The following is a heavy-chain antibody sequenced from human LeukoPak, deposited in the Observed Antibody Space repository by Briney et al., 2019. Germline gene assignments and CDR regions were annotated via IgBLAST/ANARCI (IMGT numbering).Heavy chain of an antibody. D-gene: IGHD2-21*02. V-gene: IGHV3-48*03. J-gene: IGHJ4*02. CDR1: GFTFSSYE. CDR2: ISSSGSTI. Sequence: PGGSLRLSCAASGFTFSSYEMNWVRQAPGKRLEWVSYISSSGSTIYYADSVKGRFTISRDNAKNSLYLQMNSLRAEDTAAYYCARDIVVVTAIPDYWGQGTLVTVSS. CDR3: ARDIVVVTAIPDY.